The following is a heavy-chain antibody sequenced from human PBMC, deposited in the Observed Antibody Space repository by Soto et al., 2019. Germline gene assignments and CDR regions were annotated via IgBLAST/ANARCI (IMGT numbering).Heavy chain of an antibody. J-gene: IGHJ4*02. V-gene: IGHV1-18*01. D-gene: IGHD3-22*01. CDR3: ARGYYYDSSGYYGY. CDR1: GYTFTSYG. CDR2: ISAYNGNT. Sequence: GASVKVSCKASGYTFTSYGISWVRQAPGQGLEWMGWISAYNGNTNYAQKLQGRVTMTTDTSTSTAYMELRSLRSDDTAVYYCARGYYYDSSGYYGYWGQGALVTVSS.